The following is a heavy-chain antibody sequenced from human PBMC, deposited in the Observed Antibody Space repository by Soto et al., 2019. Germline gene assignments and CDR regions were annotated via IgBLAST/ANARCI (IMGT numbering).Heavy chain of an antibody. CDR3: AGSDGRY. CDR2: IYYSGST. Sequence: QVQLQESGPGLVKPSETLSLTCTVSGGSISSYYWSWIRQPPGKGLEWIGYIYYSGSTNYNPSLKRRVTISVDTSKNQFSLKLTSVTAADTAVHYCAGSDGRYWGQGTLVTVSS. V-gene: IGHV4-59*01. CDR1: GGSISSYY. J-gene: IGHJ4*02.